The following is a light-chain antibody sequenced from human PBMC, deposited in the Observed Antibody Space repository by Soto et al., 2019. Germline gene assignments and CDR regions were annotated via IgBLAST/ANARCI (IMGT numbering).Light chain of an antibody. Sequence: EIVLTQSPGTLSLSPGERATLSCRASQSVSSSYLAWYQQKPGQAPRLLIYGASSRATGIPDRFSGSGSGTDFTITISRLEPEDFAVYYCQQYGSSPRSFTFGPGTKVDIK. CDR3: QQYGSSPRSFT. J-gene: IGKJ3*01. CDR2: GAS. V-gene: IGKV3-20*01. CDR1: QSVSSSY.